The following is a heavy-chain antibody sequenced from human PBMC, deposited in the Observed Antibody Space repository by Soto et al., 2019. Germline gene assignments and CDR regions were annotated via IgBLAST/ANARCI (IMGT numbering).Heavy chain of an antibody. CDR2: ISYDGNYK. D-gene: IGHD4-17*01. Sequence: GSLRLSCAVSRFTFSNYGMHWVRQAPGKGLEWVAVISYDGNYKYYADSVKGRFTISRDNSKNTLYLQMNSLRAEDTAVYYCAKDFDYGDSSYYFDYWGQGTLVTVSS. CDR1: RFTFSNYG. J-gene: IGHJ4*02. CDR3: AKDFDYGDSSYYFDY. V-gene: IGHV3-30*18.